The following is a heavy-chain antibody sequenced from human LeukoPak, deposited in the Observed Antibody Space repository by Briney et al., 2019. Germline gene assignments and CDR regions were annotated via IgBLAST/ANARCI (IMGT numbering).Heavy chain of an antibody. V-gene: IGHV3-9*01. CDR3: AKGTGRYWTFFDY. CDR2: ISWNSGSI. CDR1: GFTLEDYA. D-gene: IGHD1-26*01. Sequence: GRSLRLSCAASGFTLEDYAMHWVRHAPGGGLECVSGISWNSGSIDYPVSVKGRFTISRDNAKNSLSLQMNSLRPDDTAFYYCAKGTGRYWTFFDYWGKGNLVTVSS. J-gene: IGHJ4*02.